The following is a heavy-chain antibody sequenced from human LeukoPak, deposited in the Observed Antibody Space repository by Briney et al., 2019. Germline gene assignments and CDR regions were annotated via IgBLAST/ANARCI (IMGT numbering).Heavy chain of an antibody. Sequence: PSETLSLTCTVSGGSLSSSSYYWGWIRQPPGKGLEWIGSIYYSGSTYYNPSLKSRVTISVDTSKNQFSLKLSSVTAADTAVYYCARHGIVVVPAAKGWFDPWGQGTLVTVSS. CDR1: GGSLSSSSYY. V-gene: IGHV4-39*01. D-gene: IGHD2-2*01. CDR3: ARHGIVVVPAAKGWFDP. J-gene: IGHJ5*02. CDR2: IYYSGST.